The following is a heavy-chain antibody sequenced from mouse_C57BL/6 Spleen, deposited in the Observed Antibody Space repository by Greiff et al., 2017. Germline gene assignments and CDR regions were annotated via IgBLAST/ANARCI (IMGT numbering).Heavy chain of an antibody. D-gene: IGHD1-1*01. J-gene: IGHJ2*01. Sequence: QVQLQQPGAELVKPGASVKLSCKASGYTFTSYWMHWVQQRPGQGLAWIGMIHPNSGSTNYNEKFKSKATLTVDKSSSTAYMQLSSLTSEDSAVYYCARNYYGSRDYCDYWGQGTTLTVAS. V-gene: IGHV1-64*01. CDR3: ARNYYGSRDYCDY. CDR1: GYTFTSYW. CDR2: IHPNSGST.